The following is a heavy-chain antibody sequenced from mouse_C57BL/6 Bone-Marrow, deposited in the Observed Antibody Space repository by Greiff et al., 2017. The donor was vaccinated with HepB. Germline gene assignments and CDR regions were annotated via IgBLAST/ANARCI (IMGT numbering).Heavy chain of an antibody. J-gene: IGHJ2*01. D-gene: IGHD1-1*01. CDR1: GYTFTEYT. Sequence: HVQLQQSGAELVKPGASVKLSCKASGYTFTEYTIHWVKQRSGQGLEWIGWFYPGSGSIKYNEKFKDKATLTADKSSSTVYMELSRLTSEDSAVYFCARQYYYGSSPYYFDYWGQGTTLTVSS. CDR3: ARQYYYGSSPYYFDY. CDR2: FYPGSGSI. V-gene: IGHV1-62-2*01.